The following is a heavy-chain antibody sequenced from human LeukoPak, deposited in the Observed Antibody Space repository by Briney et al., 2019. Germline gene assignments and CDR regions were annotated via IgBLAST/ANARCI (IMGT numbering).Heavy chain of an antibody. V-gene: IGHV1-69*13. Sequence: ASVKVSCKASGDNFSRYTVTWVRLAPGQGLEWMGGIIPAFGIPNYAQKFQGRVTITADEISSTAYMELSSLRSEDTAVYYCARDRVDTAMVPFDYWGQGTLVTVSS. J-gene: IGHJ4*02. D-gene: IGHD5-18*01. CDR1: GDNFSRYT. CDR2: IIPAFGIP. CDR3: ARDRVDTAMVPFDY.